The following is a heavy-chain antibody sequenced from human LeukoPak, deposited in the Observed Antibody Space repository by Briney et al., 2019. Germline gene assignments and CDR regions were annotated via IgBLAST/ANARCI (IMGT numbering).Heavy chain of an antibody. D-gene: IGHD5-18*01. Sequence: SETLSLTCTVSGVSIGSYYWSWLRQPAGKGLEWIGRIYTSGSSNYNPSLKSRVTMSVGTSNNQFSLKLSSVTAADKAVYCCARSRYSYETSYCYYYYMDVWGKGTAVTVS. V-gene: IGHV4-4*07. CDR1: GVSIGSYY. CDR2: IYTSGSS. J-gene: IGHJ6*03. CDR3: ARSRYSYETSYCYYYYMDV.